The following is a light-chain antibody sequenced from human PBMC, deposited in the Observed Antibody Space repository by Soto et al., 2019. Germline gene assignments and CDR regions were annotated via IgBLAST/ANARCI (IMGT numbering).Light chain of an antibody. Sequence: DIQMAQSPSSLSASIGDRLTITCRASQSIPTHLNWYQQKPGKAPNLLIYAASSLQSGVPSRFSGSGSGTDFTLTISSLQPEDCATXYCQYRGTFGQGTKVDIK. CDR3: QYRGT. V-gene: IGKV1-39*01. CDR1: QSIPTH. J-gene: IGKJ1*01. CDR2: AAS.